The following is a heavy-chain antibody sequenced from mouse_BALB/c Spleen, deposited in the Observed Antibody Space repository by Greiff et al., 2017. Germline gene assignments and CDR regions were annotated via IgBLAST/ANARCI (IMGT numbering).Heavy chain of an antibody. J-gene: IGHJ3*01. Sequence: EVQRVESGPGLLKPSQSLSLTCSVTGYSITSGYYWNWIRQFPGNKLEWMGYISYDGSNNYNPSLKNRISITRDTSKNQFFLKLNSVTTEDTATYYCARDGFGGSSPFAYWGQGTLVTVSA. CDR2: ISYDGSN. CDR3: ARDGFGGSSPFAY. D-gene: IGHD1-1*01. V-gene: IGHV3-6*02. CDR1: GYSITSGYY.